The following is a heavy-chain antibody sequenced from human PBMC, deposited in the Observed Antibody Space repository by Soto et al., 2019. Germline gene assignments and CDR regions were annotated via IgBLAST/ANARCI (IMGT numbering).Heavy chain of an antibody. CDR2: INHSGST. Sequence: SETLSLTCAVYGGSFSGYYWSWIRQPPGKGLEWIGEINHSGSTNYNPSLKSRVTISVDTSKNQFSLKLSSVTAADTAVYYCGRKGTPLRYTPIDYWGQGTLVTVSS. D-gene: IGHD1-20*01. V-gene: IGHV4-34*01. J-gene: IGHJ4*02. CDR3: GRKGTPLRYTPIDY. CDR1: GGSFSGYY.